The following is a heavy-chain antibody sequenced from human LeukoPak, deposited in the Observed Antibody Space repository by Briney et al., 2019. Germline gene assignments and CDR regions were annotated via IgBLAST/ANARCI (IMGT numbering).Heavy chain of an antibody. Sequence: GGSLRLSCATSGFTFNNYNMNWVRQAPGKGLEWVSSISSTSRSYIYYADSVKGRFTISRDNAKNSLYLQMNSLRAEDTAVYYCAREHSGYDFPGRDYYYMDVWGKGTTVTVSS. J-gene: IGHJ6*03. D-gene: IGHD5-12*01. CDR2: ISSTSRSYI. CDR1: GFTFNNYN. CDR3: AREHSGYDFPGRDYYYMDV. V-gene: IGHV3-21*01.